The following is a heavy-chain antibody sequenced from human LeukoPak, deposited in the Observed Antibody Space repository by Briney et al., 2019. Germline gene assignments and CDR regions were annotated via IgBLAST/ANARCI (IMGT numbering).Heavy chain of an antibody. CDR3: ARGGSYLSAFDI. J-gene: IGHJ3*02. CDR1: GYTFTDYY. CDR2: INPNSGDT. V-gene: IGHV1-2*02. D-gene: IGHD1-26*01. Sequence: ASVKVSCKASGYTFTDYYINWVRQAPGQGLEWMGWINPNSGDTNYAQKFQDRVTMTRDTSISTAYIELNLLRSDDTAVYYCARGGSYLSAFDIWGQGTMVTVSS.